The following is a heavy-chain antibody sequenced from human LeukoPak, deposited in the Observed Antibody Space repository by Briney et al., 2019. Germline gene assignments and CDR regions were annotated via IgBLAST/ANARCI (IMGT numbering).Heavy chain of an antibody. J-gene: IGHJ4*02. CDR2: INSDGSTT. D-gene: IGHD5-18*01. Sequence: GGSLRLSCAASGLTFSSYWMHWVRQAPGKGLVWVPRINSDGSTTNYADSVKGRFTVSRDNAKNTLYLQMNSLRAEDTAVYYCARDRASDTAKPFDYWGQGTLVTVSS. CDR3: ARDRASDTAKPFDY. V-gene: IGHV3-74*01. CDR1: GLTFSSYW.